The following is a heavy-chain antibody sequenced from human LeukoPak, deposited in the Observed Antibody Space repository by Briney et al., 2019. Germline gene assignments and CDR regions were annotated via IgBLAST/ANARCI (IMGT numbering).Heavy chain of an antibody. J-gene: IGHJ3*02. D-gene: IGHD2-15*01. Sequence: GGSLRLSCAASGFTFSSYWMSWVRQAPGKGLEWVANIKQDGSEKYYVDSVEGRFTISRDNAKNSLYLQMNSLRAEDTAVYYCARALGYCSGGSCKPRFNDAFDIWGQGTMVTVSS. CDR2: IKQDGSEK. CDR1: GFTFSSYW. V-gene: IGHV3-7*01. CDR3: ARALGYCSGGSCKPRFNDAFDI.